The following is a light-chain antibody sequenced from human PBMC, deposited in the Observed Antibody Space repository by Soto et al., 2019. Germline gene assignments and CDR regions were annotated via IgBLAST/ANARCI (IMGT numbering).Light chain of an antibody. CDR1: QSVSSHY. J-gene: IGKJ1*01. V-gene: IGKV3-20*01. Sequence: EIVLTQSPGTLSLPPGERATLSCRASQSVSSHYLAWYQQKPGQAPRLLIYGASSRAIGIPDRFSGSGSGTDFTLTVSRLEPEDFAVYYCQQYGSSSGTFGQGTRWISN. CDR2: GAS. CDR3: QQYGSSSGT.